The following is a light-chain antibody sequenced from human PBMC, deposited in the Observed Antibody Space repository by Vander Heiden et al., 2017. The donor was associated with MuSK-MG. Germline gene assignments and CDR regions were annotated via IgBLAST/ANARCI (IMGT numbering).Light chain of an antibody. Sequence: DIQMTKSPLSLSASVGDRVTITCRASQSISNYLSWYQQKPGKAPKLLIYGASSLQSGVPSRLSGSGYGTDFTLTISSLQPEDFAIYSCQQSDSIVLWTFGQGTKVEIK. CDR3: QQSDSIVLWT. J-gene: IGKJ1*01. CDR2: GAS. CDR1: QSISNY. V-gene: IGKV1-39*01.